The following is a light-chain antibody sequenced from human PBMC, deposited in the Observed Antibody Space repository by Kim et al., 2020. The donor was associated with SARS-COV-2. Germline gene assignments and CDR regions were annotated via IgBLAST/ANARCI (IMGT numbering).Light chain of an antibody. Sequence: QAGLTQPPSVSKGLRQTATLTCTGNSNNVGNQGAAWLQHHQGHPPKLLSYRNNDRPSGISERLSASRSGNTASLTITGLQPEDEADYYCSAWDSSLGAWVFGGGTKLTVL. V-gene: IGLV10-54*01. CDR2: RNN. CDR3: SAWDSSLGAWV. CDR1: SNNVGNQG. J-gene: IGLJ3*02.